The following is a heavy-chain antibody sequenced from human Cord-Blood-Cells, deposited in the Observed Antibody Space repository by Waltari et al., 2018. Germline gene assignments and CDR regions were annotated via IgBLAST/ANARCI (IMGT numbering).Heavy chain of an antibody. J-gene: IGHJ4*02. CDR2: IRSKANSYAT. CDR1: GFTFSGSA. Sequence: EVQLVESGGGLVQPGGSLKLSCAASGFTFSGSAMPWVSQASGKGLEWVGRIRSKANSYATAYAASVKGRFTISRDDSKNTAYLQMNSLKTEDTAVYYCTRPYDSSGYFIDYWGQGTLVTVSS. D-gene: IGHD3-22*01. V-gene: IGHV3-73*02. CDR3: TRPYDSSGYFIDY.